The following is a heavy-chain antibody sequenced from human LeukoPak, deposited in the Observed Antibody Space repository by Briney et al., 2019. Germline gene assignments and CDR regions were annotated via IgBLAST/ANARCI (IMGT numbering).Heavy chain of an antibody. D-gene: IGHD3-3*01. J-gene: IGHJ5*02. CDR3: AGQYDFWSGYRIGWFDP. CDR1: GYTFTGYY. V-gene: IGHV1-2*06. Sequence: ASVKVSCKASGYTFTGYYMHWVRQAPGQGLEWMGRINPNSGGTNYAQKFQGRVTMTRDTSISTAYMELSRLRSDDTAVYYCAGQYDFWSGYRIGWFDPWGQGTLVTVSS. CDR2: INPNSGGT.